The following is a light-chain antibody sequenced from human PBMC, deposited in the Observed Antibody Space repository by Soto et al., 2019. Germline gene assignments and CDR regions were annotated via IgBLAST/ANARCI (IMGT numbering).Light chain of an antibody. CDR1: SSNIGNNY. J-gene: IGLJ3*02. Sequence: QSVLTQPPSVSAAPGQKVTISCSGSSSNIGNNYVSWYQQLPGTAPKLLIYDNNKRPSGIPARFSGSKSGTSATLGITGLQTGDEAHYYCGTWDSNMNAGVFGGGTKLTVL. V-gene: IGLV1-51*01. CDR2: DNN. CDR3: GTWDSNMNAGV.